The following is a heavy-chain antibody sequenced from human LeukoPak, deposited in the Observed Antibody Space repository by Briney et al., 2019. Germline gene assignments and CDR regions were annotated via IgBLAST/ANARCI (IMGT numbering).Heavy chain of an antibody. CDR2: IYPGDSDT. J-gene: IGHJ6*03. CDR3: ARHESLYYYDSSGYWYYYYYMDV. V-gene: IGHV5-51*01. D-gene: IGHD3-22*01. Sequence: GESLKISCKGSGYSFTSYWIGWVRQMPGKGLEWMGIIYPGDSDTRYSPSFQGQVTISADKSISTAYLQWSSLKASDTAMYYCARHESLYYYDSSGYWYYYYYMDVWAKGPRSPSP. CDR1: GYSFTSYW.